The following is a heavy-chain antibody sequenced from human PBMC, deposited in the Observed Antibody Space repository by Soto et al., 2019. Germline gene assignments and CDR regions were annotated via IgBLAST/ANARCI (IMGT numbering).Heavy chain of an antibody. Sequence: QVQLVQSGAEVKKPGASVKVSCKASGYTFTSYDINWVRQATGQGLEWMGWMNPNSGNTGYAQKFQGRVTMTRNTSISTAYMELSSLRSEDTAVYYCARREEYYYYYYMDVWGKGTTVTVSS. J-gene: IGHJ6*03. CDR3: ARREEYYYYYYMDV. V-gene: IGHV1-8*01. D-gene: IGHD1-26*01. CDR2: MNPNSGNT. CDR1: GYTFTSYD.